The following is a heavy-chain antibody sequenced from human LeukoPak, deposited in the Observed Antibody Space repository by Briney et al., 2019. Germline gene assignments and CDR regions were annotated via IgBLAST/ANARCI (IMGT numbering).Heavy chain of an antibody. CDR1: GASISRSGGFY. V-gene: IGHV4-39*01. J-gene: IGHJ4*02. CDR3: ARQGAGIDY. CDR2: IYYSGST. D-gene: IGHD3-10*01. Sequence: SETQSLTCTVSGASISRSGGFYWGWIRQPPGKGLEWIANIYYSGSTYYNPSLKSRVIIPVDMSSNLFSLKLSSVTAADTAVYYCARQGAGIDYWGQGTLVTVSS.